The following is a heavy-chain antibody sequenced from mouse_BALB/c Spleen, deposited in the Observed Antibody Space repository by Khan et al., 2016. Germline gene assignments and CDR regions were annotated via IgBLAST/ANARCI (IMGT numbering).Heavy chain of an antibody. Sequence: QVQLQQPGAELARPGASVKMSCKASGYTFTTYTMQWVKQRPGQGLEWSGYINPSSNYSNYNQKFKDKATLTADKSSSTAYMQLSSLTSEDSAVYYCARGDGNNAYWGQGTLVTVSA. D-gene: IGHD2-1*01. CDR1: GYTFTTYT. J-gene: IGHJ3*01. V-gene: IGHV1-4*01. CDR3: ARGDGNNAY. CDR2: INPSSNYS.